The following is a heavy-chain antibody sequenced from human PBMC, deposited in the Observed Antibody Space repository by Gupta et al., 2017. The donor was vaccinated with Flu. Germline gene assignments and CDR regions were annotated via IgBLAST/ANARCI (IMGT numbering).Heavy chain of an antibody. CDR2: IYTSGST. J-gene: IGHJ5*02. CDR1: GGSISSGSYY. CDR3: ARAPLEVRSLASEGNWFDP. V-gene: IGHV4-61*02. D-gene: IGHD2-21*01. Sequence: QVQLQESGPGLVKPSQTLSLTCTVSGGSISSGSYYWSWIRRPAGKGLEWIGRIYTSGSTNYNPSLKSRVTISVDTSKNQFSLKLSSVTAADTAVYYCARAPLEVRSLASEGNWFDPWGQGTLVTVSS.